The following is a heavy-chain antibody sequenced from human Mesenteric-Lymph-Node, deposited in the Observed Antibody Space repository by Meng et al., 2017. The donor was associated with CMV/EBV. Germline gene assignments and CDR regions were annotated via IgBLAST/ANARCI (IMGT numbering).Heavy chain of an antibody. CDR3: ARDRSGYSYGYQQVEICCYGMDV. V-gene: IGHV1-69*05. J-gene: IGHJ6*02. CDR1: GGTFSSYA. Sequence: SAKVSCKASGGTFSSYAISWVRQAPGQGLEWMGGIIPIFGTANYGQKFQGRVTITTDESTSTAYMELSSLRSEDTAVYYCARDRSGYSYGYQQVEICCYGMDVWGQGTTVTVSS. D-gene: IGHD5-18*01. CDR2: IIPIFGTA.